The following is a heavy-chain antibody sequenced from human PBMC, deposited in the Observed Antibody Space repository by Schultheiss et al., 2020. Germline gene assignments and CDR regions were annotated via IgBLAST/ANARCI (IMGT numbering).Heavy chain of an antibody. D-gene: IGHD1-7*01. CDR1: GGSISSGGYY. J-gene: IGHJ6*02. CDR2: INHSGIT. V-gene: IGHV4-61*08. CDR3: VRGRRNYPYGMDV. Sequence: SETLSLTCTVSGGSISSGGYYWSWIRQPPGKGLEWIGEINHSGITNYNPSLKSRVTISVDTSKNQFSLKLSSVTAADTAVYYCVRGRRNYPYGMDVWGQGTTFTV.